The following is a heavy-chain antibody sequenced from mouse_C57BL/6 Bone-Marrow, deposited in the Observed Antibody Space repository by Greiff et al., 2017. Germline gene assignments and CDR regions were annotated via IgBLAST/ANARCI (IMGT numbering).Heavy chain of an antibody. Sequence: VQLQQSDAELVKPGASVKISCKVSGYTFTDHTIHWMKQRPEQGLEWIGYIYPRDGSTKYNEKFKGKATLTADKSSSTAYMQLNSLTSEDSAVYFCACYYYGSSRYFDYWVQGTTLTVSS. CDR1: GYTFTDHT. CDR2: IYPRDGST. J-gene: IGHJ2*01. CDR3: ACYYYGSSRYFDY. V-gene: IGHV1-78*01. D-gene: IGHD1-1*01.